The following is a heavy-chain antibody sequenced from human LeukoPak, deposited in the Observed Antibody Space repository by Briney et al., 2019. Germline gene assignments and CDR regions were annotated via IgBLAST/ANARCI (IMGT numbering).Heavy chain of an antibody. D-gene: IGHD3-9*01. J-gene: IGHJ6*04. V-gene: IGHV4-34*01. CDR3: ARGALHYDILTGTRIASGYYYYGMDV. Sequence: SETLSLTCAVYVESFSGYYWSRIRQPPGKGLEWIGEINHSGSTNYNPSLKSRVTISVDTSKNQFSLKLSSVTAADTAVYYCARGALHYDILTGTRIASGYYYYGMDVWGKGTTVTVSS. CDR2: INHSGST. CDR1: VESFSGYY.